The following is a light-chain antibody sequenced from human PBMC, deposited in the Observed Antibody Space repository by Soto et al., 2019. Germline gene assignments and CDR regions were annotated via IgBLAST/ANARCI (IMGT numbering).Light chain of an antibody. V-gene: IGKV3-11*01. CDR3: LQRSAWPLT. CDR2: GAS. Sequence: EVVLTQSPATLSVSPGERATLSCRASQSVSSDLAWYQQKPGQAPRLLIYGASTRATGIPARFSGSGSGTDFTLTISSLEPEDFALYHCLQRSAWPLTLGPGTKVDLK. CDR1: QSVSSD. J-gene: IGKJ3*01.